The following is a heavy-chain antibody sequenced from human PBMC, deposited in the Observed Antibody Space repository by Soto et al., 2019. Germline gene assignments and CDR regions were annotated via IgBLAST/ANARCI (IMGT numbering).Heavy chain of an antibody. CDR2: INPKNGGT. Sequence: QVRLVQSGAEVKKPGASVKVTCKPSGYTFTDAYIHWVRQAPGQGLEWLGWINPKNGGTNYAQNFQGRVTMTRDTSSSTAFMELSSLNSNDTAVYYCAREEGTELDFWGQGTLVTVSS. V-gene: IGHV1-2*02. CDR1: GYTFTDAY. CDR3: AREEGTELDF. D-gene: IGHD1-7*01. J-gene: IGHJ4*02.